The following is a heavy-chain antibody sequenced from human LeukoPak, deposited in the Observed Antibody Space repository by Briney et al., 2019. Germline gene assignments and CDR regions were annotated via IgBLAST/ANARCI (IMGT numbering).Heavy chain of an antibody. J-gene: IGHJ4*02. D-gene: IGHD2-2*01. CDR1: GFTFSNAW. CDR3: TTDPTIVVVPAAMGGLYYFDY. Sequence: GGSLRLSCAASGFTFSNAWMSWVRQAPGKGLEWVGRIKSKTDGGTTDYAAPVKGRFTISRDDSKNTLYLQMNSLKTEDTAVYYCTTDPTIVVVPAAMGGLYYFDYWGQGTLVTVSS. CDR2: IKSKTDGGTT. V-gene: IGHV3-15*01.